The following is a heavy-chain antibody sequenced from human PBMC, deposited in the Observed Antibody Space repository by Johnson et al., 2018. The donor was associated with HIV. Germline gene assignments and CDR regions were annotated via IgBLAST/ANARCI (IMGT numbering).Heavy chain of an antibody. Sequence: QVQLVESGGGVVQPGRSLRLSCAASGFTFSSNPMHWVRQAPGKGLEWVAVMSFDGNNRYYADAVKGRFTISRDNSKNTLYLQMNSLRAEDTAVYYCASYCSGGSCYRRSPSDAFISGAKGQWSPSLQ. CDR1: GFTFSSNP. J-gene: IGHJ3*02. CDR3: ASYCSGGSCYRRSPSDAFIS. D-gene: IGHD2-15*01. CDR2: MSFDGNNR. V-gene: IGHV3-30-3*01.